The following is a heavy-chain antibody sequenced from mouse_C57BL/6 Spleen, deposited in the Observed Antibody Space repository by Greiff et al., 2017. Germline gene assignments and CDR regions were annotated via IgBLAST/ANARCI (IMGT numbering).Heavy chain of an antibody. J-gene: IGHJ1*03. CDR3: ARRGGPYYGNFFWYFDV. CDR1: GYTFTSYW. D-gene: IGHD2-10*01. CDR2: IDPSDSET. Sequence: QVQLQQPGAELVRPGSSVKLSCKASGYTFTSYWMHWVKQRPIQGLEWIGNIDPSDSETHYNQKFKDKATLTVDKSSSTAYMQLSSLTSEDSAVYYCARRGGPYYGNFFWYFDVWGTGTTVTVSS. V-gene: IGHV1-52*01.